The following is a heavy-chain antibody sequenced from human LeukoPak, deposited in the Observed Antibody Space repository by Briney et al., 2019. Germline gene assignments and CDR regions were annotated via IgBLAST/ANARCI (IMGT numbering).Heavy chain of an antibody. J-gene: IGHJ6*01. Sequence: SETLSLTCTVSGGSISSYYWSWIRQPPGKGLEWIGYIYYSGSTNYNPSLKSRVTISVDTSKNQFSLKLSSVTAADTAVYYCARHFRYSGSYSRMGYYYGMDVWGQGTTVTVSS. V-gene: IGHV4-59*08. CDR3: ARHFRYSGSYSRMGYYYGMDV. D-gene: IGHD1-26*01. CDR1: GGSISSYY. CDR2: IYYSGST.